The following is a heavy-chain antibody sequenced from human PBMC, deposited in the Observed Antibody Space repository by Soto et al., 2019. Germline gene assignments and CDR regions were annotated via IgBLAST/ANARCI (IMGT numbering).Heavy chain of an antibody. D-gene: IGHD6-19*01. V-gene: IGHV4-34*01. CDR1: GGSFSGYY. CDR2: INHSGST. Sequence: SETLSLTCAVYGGSFSGYYWSWIRQPPGKGLEWIGEINHSGSTNYNPSLKSRVTISVDTSKNQFSLKLSSVTAADTAVYYCAGREPPGIAVAGRDYWGQGTLVTVSS. J-gene: IGHJ4*02. CDR3: AGREPPGIAVAGRDY.